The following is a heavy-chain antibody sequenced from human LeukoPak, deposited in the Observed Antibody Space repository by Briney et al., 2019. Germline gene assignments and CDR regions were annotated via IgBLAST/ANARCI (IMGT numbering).Heavy chain of an antibody. CDR2: IYYSGST. Sequence: PSETLSLTCTVSGGSISSSSYYWGWIRQPPGKGLEWIGSIYYSGSTYYNPSLKSRVTISVDTSKNQFSLKLSSVTAADTAVYYCARKSSIKEGSFDYWDQGTLVTVSS. CDR1: GGSISSSSYY. CDR3: ARKSSIKEGSFDY. J-gene: IGHJ4*02. V-gene: IGHV4-39*01. D-gene: IGHD6-13*01.